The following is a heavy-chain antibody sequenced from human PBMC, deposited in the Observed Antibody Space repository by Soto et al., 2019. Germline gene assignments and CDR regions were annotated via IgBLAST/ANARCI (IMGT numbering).Heavy chain of an antibody. CDR3: TRATGLDFDY. V-gene: IGHV3-74*01. Sequence: PGGSLRLSCAAXGFTFSSYWMHWVRQAPGKGLVWVSRINSDVSSTSYADSVKGRFTISRDNAKNTLYLQMNSLRVEDTAVYYCTRATGLDFDYWGQGILVTVSS. J-gene: IGHJ4*02. CDR1: GFTFSSYW. CDR2: INSDVSST. D-gene: IGHD3-9*01.